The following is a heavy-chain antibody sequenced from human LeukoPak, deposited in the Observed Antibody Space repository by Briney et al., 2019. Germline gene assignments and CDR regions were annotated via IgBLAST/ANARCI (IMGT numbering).Heavy chain of an antibody. V-gene: IGHV4-59*02. CDR2: IHYSGST. CDR3: ARCSGSYYQY. D-gene: IGHD2-15*01. CDR1: GGSVNNYY. J-gene: IGHJ4*02. Sequence: SETLSLTCTVSGGSVNNYYWSWIRQPPGKGLEWIGYIHYSGSTSYNPSLKSRVIISLGTSKNQFSLRLTSVTAADTAVYYCARCSGSYYQYWGQGTLVTVSS.